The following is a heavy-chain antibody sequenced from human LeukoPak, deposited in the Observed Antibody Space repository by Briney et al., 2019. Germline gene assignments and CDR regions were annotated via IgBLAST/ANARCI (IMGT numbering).Heavy chain of an antibody. Sequence: GGSLRLSCVVSGFTFSDYNMNWVRQAPGKGLEWVASISTSSTYIYYADSVKGRFTISRDNSKNTLYLQMSSLRADDTAVYYCARRSVTTFDYWGQGSLVTVPS. CDR2: ISTSSTYI. CDR1: GFTFSDYN. D-gene: IGHD4-17*01. V-gene: IGHV3-21*04. J-gene: IGHJ4*02. CDR3: ARRSVTTFDY.